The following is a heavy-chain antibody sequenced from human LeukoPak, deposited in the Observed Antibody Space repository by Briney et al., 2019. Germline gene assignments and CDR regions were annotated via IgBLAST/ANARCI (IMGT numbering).Heavy chain of an antibody. CDR3: ARDGVLTGSPPDY. CDR1: GGTFSSYA. Sequence: ASVKVSCKASGGTFSSYAISWVRQAPGQGLEWMGGIIPIFGTANYAQKFQGRVTITADESTSTAYMELSSLRSEDTAVYYCARDGVLTGSPPDYWGQGTLVTVSS. V-gene: IGHV1-69*13. J-gene: IGHJ4*02. D-gene: IGHD3-10*01. CDR2: IIPIFGTA.